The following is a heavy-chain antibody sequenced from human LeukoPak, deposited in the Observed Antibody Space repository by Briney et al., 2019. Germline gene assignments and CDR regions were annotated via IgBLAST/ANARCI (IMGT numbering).Heavy chain of an antibody. V-gene: IGHV3-23*01. CDR1: GFIFSNFA. CDR3: ASDYGSGSYSVDY. CDR2: ISGGGSPT. Sequence: GGSLRLSCAASGFIFSNFAMSWVRQAPGKGLEWVSAISGGGSPTYYVDSVKGRFTISRDNSKNTLYLQMNSLRVEDTAVYYCASDYGSGSYSVDYWGHGTLVTVAS. J-gene: IGHJ4*01. D-gene: IGHD3-10*01.